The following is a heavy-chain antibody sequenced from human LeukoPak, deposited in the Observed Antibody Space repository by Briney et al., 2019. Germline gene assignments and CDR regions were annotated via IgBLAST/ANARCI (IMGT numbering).Heavy chain of an antibody. CDR2: IYYSGST. V-gene: IGHV4-39*01. CDR1: GGSISRSSYY. J-gene: IGHJ6*02. Sequence: SETLSLTCTVSGGSISRSSYYWGWIRQPPGKGLEWIGIIYYSGSTYYNPSLKSRVTISVDTSKNQFSLKLSSVTAADTAVYYCASRDTSVGATDYYGMDVWGQGTTVTVSS. CDR3: ASRDTSVGATDYYGMDV. D-gene: IGHD1-26*01.